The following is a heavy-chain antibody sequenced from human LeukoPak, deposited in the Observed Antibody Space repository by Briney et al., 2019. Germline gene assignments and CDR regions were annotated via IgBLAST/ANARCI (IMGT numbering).Heavy chain of an antibody. CDR3: ARAYGSGIGYWFDP. CDR1: GGSLSSGGLY. V-gene: IGHV4-31*03. D-gene: IGHD3-10*01. J-gene: IGHJ5*02. Sequence: SETLSLTCSVSGGSLSSGGLYCSWVRQHPGKGLEWIGYVYYTGRTYYNPPLKSRVTISVATSKNPFPLKLSSVTAADTAVYFCARAYGSGIGYWFDPWGQGTLVTVSS. CDR2: VYYTGRT.